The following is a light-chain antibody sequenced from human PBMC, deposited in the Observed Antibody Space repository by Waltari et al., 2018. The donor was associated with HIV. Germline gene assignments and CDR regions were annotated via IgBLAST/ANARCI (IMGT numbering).Light chain of an antibody. J-gene: IGKJ1*01. CDR2: KAS. V-gene: IGKV1-5*03. Sequence: DIQMAQSPSNWSASVGDRVTITCRASQTINTCLAWYHQKPGGAPQLLVYKASTLENGVPSRFSGSGSGTEFTLTISRLQPDDVGFYYCQQYSSYWTFGQGTKVQVK. CDR1: QTINTC. CDR3: QQYSSYWT.